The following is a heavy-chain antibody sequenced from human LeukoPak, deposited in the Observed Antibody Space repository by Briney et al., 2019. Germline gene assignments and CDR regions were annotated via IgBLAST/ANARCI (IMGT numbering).Heavy chain of an antibody. Sequence: ASVKVSCKASGYTFTSYDINWVRQATGQGLEWMGWMNPNSGNTGYAQKFQGRVTMTRNTSISTAYMELSSLRSEDTAVYYCAREVATITVAAAGGIDYWGQGTLVTVSS. J-gene: IGHJ4*02. V-gene: IGHV1-8*01. D-gene: IGHD5-12*01. CDR3: AREVATITVAAAGGIDY. CDR2: MNPNSGNT. CDR1: GYTFTSYD.